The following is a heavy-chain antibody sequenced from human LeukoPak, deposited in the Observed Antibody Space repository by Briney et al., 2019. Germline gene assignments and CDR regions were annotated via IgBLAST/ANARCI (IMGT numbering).Heavy chain of an antibody. D-gene: IGHD1-26*01. Sequence: ASVKVSCKASGYTFTCYYIHWVRLAPGQGLEWMGIIDPTGGDTTYAPKFQDRVTLTRDTSTSTVYLGLSSLRSDDTAVYYCARGSSGSYPGWGQGTLVTVSS. V-gene: IGHV1-46*01. J-gene: IGHJ4*02. CDR1: GYTFTCYY. CDR2: IDPTGGDT. CDR3: ARGSSGSYPG.